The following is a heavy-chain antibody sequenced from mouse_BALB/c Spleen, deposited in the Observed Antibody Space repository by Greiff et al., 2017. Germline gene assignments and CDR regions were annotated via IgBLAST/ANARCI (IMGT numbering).Heavy chain of an antibody. CDR2: INSNGGST. J-gene: IGHJ2*01. V-gene: IGHV5-6-3*01. CDR1: GFTFSSYG. CDR3: ARELRRNYFDY. Sequence: EVHLVESGGGLVQPGGSLKLSCAASGFTFSSYGMSWVRQTPDKRLELVATINSNGGSTYYPDSVKGRFTISRDNAKNTLYLQMSSLKSEDTAMYYCARELRRNYFDYWGQGTTLTVSS. D-gene: IGHD1-1*01.